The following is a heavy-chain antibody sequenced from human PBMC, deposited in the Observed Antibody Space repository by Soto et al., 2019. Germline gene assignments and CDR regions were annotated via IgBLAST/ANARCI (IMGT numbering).Heavy chain of an antibody. D-gene: IGHD2-15*01. Sequence: QVQLVQSGAEVKKPGASVKVSCKASGYTFTSYYVHWVRQAPGQGLEWMGIINPGGGTSYAQKFQGRVTLTGGTSTSTVYMELSSLRSDDTAVYYCARVYCSGGSCYGIDYWGQGTLVTVS. J-gene: IGHJ4*02. V-gene: IGHV1-46*01. CDR3: ARVYCSGGSCYGIDY. CDR2: INPGGGT. CDR1: GYTFTSYY.